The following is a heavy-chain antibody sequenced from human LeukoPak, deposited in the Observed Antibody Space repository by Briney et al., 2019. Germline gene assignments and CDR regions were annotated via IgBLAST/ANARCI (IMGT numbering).Heavy chain of an antibody. CDR1: GYSISSGYY. CDR3: ARVPSLSYYYYYYYMDV. Sequence: SETLSLTCAVSGYSISSGYYWGWIRQPPGKGLEWIGNIYHGGSTYYNPSLKSRVTISIDTSKNQFSLRLSSVTAADTAVYYCARVPSLSYYYYYYYMDVWGKGTTVTVSS. CDR2: IYHGGST. D-gene: IGHD2/OR15-2a*01. J-gene: IGHJ6*03. V-gene: IGHV4-38-2*01.